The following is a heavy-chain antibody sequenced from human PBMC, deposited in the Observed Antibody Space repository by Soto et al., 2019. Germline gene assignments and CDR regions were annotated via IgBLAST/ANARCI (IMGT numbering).Heavy chain of an antibody. J-gene: IGHJ6*03. Sequence: GGSLRLSCAASGFTFSSYGMSWVRQAPGKGLEWVSAISGSGGSTYYADSVKGRFTISRDNSKNTLYLQMNSLRAEDTAVYYCAKVVDIAPRYYMDVWGKGTTLTVSS. CDR2: ISGSGGST. V-gene: IGHV3-23*01. CDR1: GFTFSSYG. CDR3: AKVVDIAPRYYMDV. D-gene: IGHD2-2*03.